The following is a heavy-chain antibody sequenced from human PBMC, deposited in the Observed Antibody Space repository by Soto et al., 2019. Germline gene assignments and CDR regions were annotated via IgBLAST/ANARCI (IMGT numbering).Heavy chain of an antibody. J-gene: IGHJ6*02. CDR1: GFTFSSDN. V-gene: IGHV3-21*01. CDR3: ARDTKGGYYYYDMDV. Sequence: PGGSLRLSCADSGFTFSSDNMNWVRRAPGMGLEWVSSIRSSGSYIYYADSVKGRFTISRDNAKNSLYLQMNSLRAEDTAVYYCARDTKGGYYYYDMDVWGQGTTVTVSS. CDR2: IRSSGSYI. D-gene: IGHD1-1*01.